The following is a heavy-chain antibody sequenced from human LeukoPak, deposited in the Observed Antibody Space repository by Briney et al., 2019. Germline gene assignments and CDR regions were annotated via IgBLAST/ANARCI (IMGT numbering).Heavy chain of an antibody. CDR1: GFTFSIYA. Sequence: SGGSLRLSCAASGFTFSIYAMTWVRQAPGKGLEWVSGISGSGGSTYYADSVKGRFTISRDNSKNTLYLQMNSLRAEDTAVYYCAKDYEAYYDYVWGRGYFDYWGQGTLVTVSS. CDR2: ISGSGGST. D-gene: IGHD3-16*01. J-gene: IGHJ4*02. CDR3: AKDYEAYYDYVWGRGYFDY. V-gene: IGHV3-23*01.